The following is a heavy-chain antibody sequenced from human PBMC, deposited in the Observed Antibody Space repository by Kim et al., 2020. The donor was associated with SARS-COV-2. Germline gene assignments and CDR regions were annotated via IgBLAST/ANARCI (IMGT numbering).Heavy chain of an antibody. CDR1: GYTFTSYD. CDR2: MNPNSGNT. V-gene: IGHV1-8*01. CDR3: ARYSGYSSSWYGYRVVDAFDI. J-gene: IGHJ3*02. Sequence: ASVKVSCKASGYTFTSYDINWVRQATGQGLEWMGWMNPNSGNTGYAQKFQGRVTMTRNTSISTAYMELSSLRSEDTAVYYCARYSGYSSSWYGYRVVDAFDIWGQGTMVTVSS. D-gene: IGHD6-13*01.